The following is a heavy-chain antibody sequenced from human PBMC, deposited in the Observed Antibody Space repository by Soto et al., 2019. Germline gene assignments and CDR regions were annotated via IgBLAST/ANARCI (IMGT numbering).Heavy chain of an antibody. CDR1: GGTFSSYA. D-gene: IGHD2-2*01. Sequence: QVPLVQSGAEVKKPGSSVKVSCKASGGTFSSYAISWVRQAPGQGLEWMGGIIPIFGTANYAQKFQGRVTITADESTSTAYMELSSLRSEDTAVYYCARGRGIVVVPAAIAYWFDPWGQGTLVTVSS. J-gene: IGHJ5*02. CDR3: ARGRGIVVVPAAIAYWFDP. CDR2: IIPIFGTA. V-gene: IGHV1-69*01.